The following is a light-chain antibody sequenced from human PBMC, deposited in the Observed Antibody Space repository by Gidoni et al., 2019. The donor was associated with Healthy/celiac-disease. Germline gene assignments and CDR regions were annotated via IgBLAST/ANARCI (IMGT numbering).Light chain of an antibody. CDR2: AAS. J-gene: IGKJ2*01. V-gene: IGKV1-39*01. Sequence: DIQLTQSPSSLSASVGDRVTITCRASPSISSYLNWYQQKPGKAPKLLIYAASSLQSGVPSRFSGSGSGIDFTLTISSLQPEDFASYYCQQSYSTPRTFGQGTKLEIK. CDR1: PSISSY. CDR3: QQSYSTPRT.